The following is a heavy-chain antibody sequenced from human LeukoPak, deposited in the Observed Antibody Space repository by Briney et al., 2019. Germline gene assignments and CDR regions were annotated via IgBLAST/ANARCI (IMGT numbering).Heavy chain of an antibody. CDR1: GYTFTSYG. V-gene: IGHV1-18*01. J-gene: IGHJ5*02. Sequence: ASVKVSCKASGYTFTSYGISWVRQAPGQGLEWMGWISAYNGNTNYAQKLQGRVTMTTDTSTSTAHMELRSLRSDDTAVYYCARVDYYDSGGYSNWFDPWGQGTLVTVSS. CDR2: ISAYNGNT. CDR3: ARVDYYDSGGYSNWFDP. D-gene: IGHD3-22*01.